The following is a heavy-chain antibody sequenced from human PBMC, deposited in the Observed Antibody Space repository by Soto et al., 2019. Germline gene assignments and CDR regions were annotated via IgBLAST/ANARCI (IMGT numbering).Heavy chain of an antibody. CDR2: IYPGDSDT. Sequence: GESLKISCKGSGYSFTIYWIGWVRQMPGKGLEWMGIIYPGDSDTRYSPSFQGQVTISADKSISTAYLQWSSLKASDTAMYYCAXHVADYYGSGSFYYFDYWGQGTLVTVSS. CDR1: GYSFTIYW. CDR3: AXHVADYYGSGSFYYFDY. V-gene: IGHV5-51*01. D-gene: IGHD3-10*01. J-gene: IGHJ4*02.